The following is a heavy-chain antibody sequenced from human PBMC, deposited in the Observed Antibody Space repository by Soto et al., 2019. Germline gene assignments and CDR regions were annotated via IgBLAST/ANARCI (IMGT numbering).Heavy chain of an antibody. Sequence: EVHLVESGGGLVQPGGSLRLSCAASGFTVSSKYMSWVRQAPGKGLEWVSLIQSGGPTYYADSVKGRFTISRDTSENTLHLQMDRLRAEDTAVYYCAWDDVLCDGGRWDGAALDVWGRGTTVTVSS. CDR3: AWDDVLCDGGRWDGAALDV. J-gene: IGHJ6*04. V-gene: IGHV3-66*01. CDR2: IQSGGPT. D-gene: IGHD2-21*01. CDR1: GFTVSSKY.